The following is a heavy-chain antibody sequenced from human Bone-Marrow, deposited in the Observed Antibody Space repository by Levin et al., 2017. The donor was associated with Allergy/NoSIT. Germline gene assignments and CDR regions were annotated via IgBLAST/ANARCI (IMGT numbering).Heavy chain of an antibody. V-gene: IGHV6-1*01. CDR1: GDSVSSNSAA. Sequence: ASETLSLTCAISGDSVSSNSAAWNWIRQSPSRGLEWLGRTSYRSKWDNDYAVSVKSRISINPDTSKNQFSLQLNSVTPEDTAVYYCARETVTRYYYYYMDVWGKGTAVTVSS. CDR2: TSYRSKWDN. J-gene: IGHJ6*03. CDR3: ARETVTRYYYYYMDV. D-gene: IGHD4-11*01.